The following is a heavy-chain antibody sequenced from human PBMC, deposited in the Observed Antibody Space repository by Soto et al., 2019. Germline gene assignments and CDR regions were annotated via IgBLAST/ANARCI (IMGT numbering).Heavy chain of an antibody. CDR1: GFTFSSYG. Sequence: GSLRLSCAASGFTFSSYGMHWVRQAPGKGLEWVAVIWYDGSNKYYADSVKGRFTISRDNSKNTLYLQMNSLRAEDTAVYYCARSYYYDDYYYGMDVWGQGTTVTVSS. CDR2: IWYDGSNK. J-gene: IGHJ6*02. CDR3: ARSYYYDDYYYGMDV. V-gene: IGHV3-33*01. D-gene: IGHD3-22*01.